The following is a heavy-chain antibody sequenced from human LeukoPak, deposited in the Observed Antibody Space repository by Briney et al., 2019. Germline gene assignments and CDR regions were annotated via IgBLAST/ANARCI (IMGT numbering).Heavy chain of an antibody. CDR3: ARDLNWETC. J-gene: IGHJ4*02. CDR1: GFTFSSYA. V-gene: IGHV3-30*04. CDR2: LSYDGSNK. D-gene: IGHD7-27*01. Sequence: GGSLRLSCAASGFTFSSYAMHWVRQAPGKGLEWLAALSYDGSNKYYADSVKGRFTISRDNPKNTLYLQMNSLRAEDTAVYYCARDLNWETCWGQGTLVSVSS.